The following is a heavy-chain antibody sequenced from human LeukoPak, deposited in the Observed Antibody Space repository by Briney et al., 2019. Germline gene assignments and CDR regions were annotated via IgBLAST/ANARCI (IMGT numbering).Heavy chain of an antibody. CDR1: GGTFSSYA. J-gene: IGHJ4*02. V-gene: IGHV1-69*05. CDR3: ARAHVGYCSGGSCYGYD. D-gene: IGHD2-15*01. Sequence: ASVKVSCKVSGGTFSSYAISWVRQAPGQGLEWMGGIIPIFGTANYAQKFQGRVTITTDESTSTAYMELSSLRSEDTAVYYCARAHVGYCSGGSCYGYDWGQGTLVTVSS. CDR2: IIPIFGTA.